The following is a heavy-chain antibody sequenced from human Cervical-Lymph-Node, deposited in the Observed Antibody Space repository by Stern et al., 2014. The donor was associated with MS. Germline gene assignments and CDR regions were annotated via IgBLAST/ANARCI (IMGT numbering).Heavy chain of an antibody. V-gene: IGHV1-8*01. D-gene: IGHD3-22*01. CDR1: GYTFTSYD. J-gene: IGHJ3*02. CDR2: LNPNSGTT. CDR3: VYYYDSSGYPRSAFDI. Sequence: VQLVQSGAEVKKPGASVTVSCKASGYTFTSYDINWVRQAHGQGLEWLGWLNPNSGTTGYAQKFQGRVPMTRITPLSTAFMQLSSLRSEDTAVYYCVYYYDSSGYPRSAFDIWGQGTMVTVSS.